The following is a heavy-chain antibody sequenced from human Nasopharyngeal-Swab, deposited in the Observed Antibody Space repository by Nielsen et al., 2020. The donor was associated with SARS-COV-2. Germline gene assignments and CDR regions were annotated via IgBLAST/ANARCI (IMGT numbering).Heavy chain of an antibody. CDR2: INPSGGST. CDR3: ARGHSRIIVVVPWRKGYFDY. J-gene: IGHJ4*02. CDR1: GYTFTSYY. Sequence: ASVKVSCKASGYTFTSYYMHWVRQAPGQGLEWMGIINPSGGSTSYAQKFQGRVTMTRDTSTSTVYMELSSLRSEDTAVYYCARGHSRIIVVVPWRKGYFDYRGQGTLVTVSS. V-gene: IGHV1-46*01. D-gene: IGHD2-2*01.